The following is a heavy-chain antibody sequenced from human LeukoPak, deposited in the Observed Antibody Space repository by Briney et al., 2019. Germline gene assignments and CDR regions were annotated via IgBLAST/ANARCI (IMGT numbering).Heavy chain of an antibody. CDR2: IKQDGSEK. D-gene: IGHD4-23*01. J-gene: IGHJ5*02. CDR1: GFTFSSYW. CDR3: ARAGDYGGNSNWFDP. V-gene: IGHV3-7*04. Sequence: GGSLRLSCAASGFTFSSYWMSWVRQAPGKGLEWVANIKQDGSEKYYVDSVKGRFTISRDNAKNSLYLQMNSLRAEDTAVYYCARAGDYGGNSNWFDPWGQGTLVTVSS.